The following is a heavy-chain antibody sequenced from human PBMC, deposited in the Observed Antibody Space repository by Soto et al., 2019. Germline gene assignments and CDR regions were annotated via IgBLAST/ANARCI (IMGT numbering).Heavy chain of an antibody. V-gene: IGHV1-18*01. CDR2: ISAYNGNT. Sequence: QVQLVQSGAEVKKPGASVKVSCKASGYTFTSYGISWVRQAPGQGLEWMGWISAYNGNTNYAQKLQGRVTMTTDTSTSTAYMELRSLRSDDTAVYYCARERDPGQGYGDLPAYGMDVWGQGTTVTVSS. D-gene: IGHD4-17*01. J-gene: IGHJ6*02. CDR3: ARERDPGQGYGDLPAYGMDV. CDR1: GYTFTSYG.